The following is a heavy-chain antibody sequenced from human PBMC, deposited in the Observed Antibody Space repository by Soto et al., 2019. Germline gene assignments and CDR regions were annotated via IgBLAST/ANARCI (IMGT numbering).Heavy chain of an antibody. V-gene: IGHV3-11*01. Sequence: QVQLVESGGGLVKSGGSLRLSCAASGFSFSDNYMSWIRQAPGKGLEWVSSIRSGGRDIYYADSVKGRFTISRDNGKNSVYLQMNSLRAEDTAVYYCAKQRLTVYSGYGMDVWGQGTTVTVSS. CDR1: GFSFSDNY. CDR3: AKQRLTVYSGYGMDV. D-gene: IGHD6-25*01. CDR2: IRSGGRDI. J-gene: IGHJ6*02.